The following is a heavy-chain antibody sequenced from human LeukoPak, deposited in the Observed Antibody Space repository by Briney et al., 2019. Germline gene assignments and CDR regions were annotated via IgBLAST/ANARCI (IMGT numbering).Heavy chain of an antibody. D-gene: IGHD1-26*01. CDR2: IYYSGST. CDR3: ARGAGRRRYYFDY. V-gene: IGHV4-39*01. J-gene: IGHJ4*02. CDR1: GGSFSSSSYY. Sequence: SETLSLTCAVYGGSFSSSSYYWGWIRQPPGKGLEWIGSIYYSGSTYYNPSLKSRVTISVDTSKNQFSLKLSSVTAADTAVYYCARGAGRRRYYFDYWGQGTLVTVSS.